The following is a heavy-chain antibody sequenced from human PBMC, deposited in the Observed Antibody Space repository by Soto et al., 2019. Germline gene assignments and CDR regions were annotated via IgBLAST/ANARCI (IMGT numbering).Heavy chain of an antibody. D-gene: IGHD5-12*01. CDR3: ARDQYSGYQFDS. CDR1: GGSISSGNYF. V-gene: IGHV4-31*11. Sequence: SETLSLTCAVSGGSISSGNYFWSWIRQRPGKGLEWVGYIYHSGSTYYNPSLRSRVSLSVDTSNNRFSLKLSSVTAADTAVYFCARDQYSGYQFDSWGQGALVTVSS. J-gene: IGHJ4*02. CDR2: IYHSGST.